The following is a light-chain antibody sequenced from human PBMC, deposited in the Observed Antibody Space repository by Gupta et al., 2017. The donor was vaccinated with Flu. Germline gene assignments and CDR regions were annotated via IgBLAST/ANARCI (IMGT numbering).Light chain of an antibody. CDR1: QSVNNNL. J-gene: IGKJ2*01. CDR3: QQYGISGYT. CDR2: GAS. V-gene: IGKV3-20*01. Sequence: EIVLTPSPGTLSLSPGERATLSCRASQSVNNNLLTWYQQKPGQAPRLLIYGASSRATGIPDRFSGSGSGTDFTLTIRRLEPEDFAVYYCQQYGISGYTFGQGTKLEIK.